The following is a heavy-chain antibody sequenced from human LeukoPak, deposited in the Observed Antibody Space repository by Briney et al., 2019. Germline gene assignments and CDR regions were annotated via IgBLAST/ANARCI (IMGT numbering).Heavy chain of an antibody. V-gene: IGHV3-30*18. Sequence: GGSLRLSCAASGFTFSSYGMHWVRQAPGKGLEWVAVISYDGSNKYYADSVKGRFTISRDNSKNTLYLQMNSLRAEDTAVYYCAKQIEGVYGYWGQGTLVTVSS. CDR1: GFTFSSYG. D-gene: IGHD2-8*01. CDR2: ISYDGSNK. J-gene: IGHJ4*02. CDR3: AKQIEGVYGY.